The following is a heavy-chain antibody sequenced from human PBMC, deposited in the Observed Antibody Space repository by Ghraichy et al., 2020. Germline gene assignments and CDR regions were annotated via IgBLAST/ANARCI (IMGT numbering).Heavy chain of an antibody. D-gene: IGHD5-18*01. CDR3: ARGRRIQLWFIRLGPGLFDY. J-gene: IGHJ4*02. Sequence: SQTLSLTCAVYGGSFSGYYWSWIRQPPGKGLEWIGEINHSGSTNYNPSLKSRVTISVDTSKNQFSLKLSSVTAADTAVYYCARGRRIQLWFIRLGPGLFDYWGQGTLVTVSS. CDR2: INHSGST. V-gene: IGHV4-34*01. CDR1: GGSFSGYY.